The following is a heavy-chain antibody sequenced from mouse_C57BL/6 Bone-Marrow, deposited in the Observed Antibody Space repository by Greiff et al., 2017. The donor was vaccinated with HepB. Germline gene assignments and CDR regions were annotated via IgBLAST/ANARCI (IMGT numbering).Heavy chain of an antibody. CDR1: GYAFSSSW. V-gene: IGHV1-82*01. Sequence: QVQLMESGPELVKPGASVKISCKASGYAFSSSWMNWVTQRPGKGLEWIGRIYPGDGDTTYNGKFKGKATLPADKSSSTAYMHLSSLTSEDSAVSFSARYGGIPWNFDVWGTGTTGTVSS. CDR3: ARYGGIPWNFDV. J-gene: IGHJ1*03. CDR2: IYPGDGDT. D-gene: IGHD5-2*01.